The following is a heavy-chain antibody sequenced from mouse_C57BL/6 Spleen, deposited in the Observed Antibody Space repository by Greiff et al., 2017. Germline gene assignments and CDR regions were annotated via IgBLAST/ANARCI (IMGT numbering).Heavy chain of an antibody. V-gene: IGHV1-72*01. CDR2: IDPDSGGT. J-gene: IGHJ3*01. CDR1: GYTFTSYW. CDR3: ANDYYGSCPGAWFAD. D-gene: IGHD1-1*01. Sequence: QVQLQQPGAELVKPGASVKLSCKASGYTFTSYWMHWVKQRPGRGLEWIGRIDPDSGGTKYNEKFKSKATMTVDKPSSTAYMQLSSLTSEDSAVYYCANDYYGSCPGAWFADWGPGTLVTVSA.